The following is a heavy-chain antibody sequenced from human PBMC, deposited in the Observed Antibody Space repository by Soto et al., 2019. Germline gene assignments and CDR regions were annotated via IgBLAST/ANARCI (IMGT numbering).Heavy chain of an antibody. CDR2: ISSSSTHT. J-gene: IGHJ6*02. D-gene: IGHD3-10*01. Sequence: QAQLVESGGTLVKPGGSLRLSCAASGFTFSDYYMRWIRQVPGKGLEWVSYISSSSTHTKYADSVKGRFTISRDNAKNSLSLQMNSLRAEDTAVYFCARDMGHYYDAMDVWGQGTTVTGSS. CDR1: GFTFSDYY. CDR3: ARDMGHYYDAMDV. V-gene: IGHV3-11*06.